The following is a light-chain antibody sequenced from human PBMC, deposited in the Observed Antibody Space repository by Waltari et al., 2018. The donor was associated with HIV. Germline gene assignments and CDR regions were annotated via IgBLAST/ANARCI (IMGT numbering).Light chain of an antibody. CDR3: FSYAGNNFLL. CDR1: SSDIGLYNF. V-gene: IGLV2-8*01. J-gene: IGLJ2*01. CDR2: DVS. Sequence: QSALTQPPSASGSPGQSVTISCAGTSSDIGLYNFVSWYQHHPGKAPKRMISDVSRRPSGVPARCSGSKSGNTASLTVSGLQADDEATYYCFSYAGNNFLLFGGGTKLTVL.